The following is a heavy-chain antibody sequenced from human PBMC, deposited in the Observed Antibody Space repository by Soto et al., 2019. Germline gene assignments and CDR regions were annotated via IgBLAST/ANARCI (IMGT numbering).Heavy chain of an antibody. CDR2: IIPIFGTA. CDR1: GGTFISYA. J-gene: IGHJ3*02. D-gene: IGHD3-22*01. CDR3: ARWGRRYYYDSSGYYSGAFDI. V-gene: IGHV1-69*06. Sequence: SVKVSCKASGGTFISYAISLLRQAPGQGLEWMGGIIPIFGTANYAQKFQGRVTITADKSTSTAYMELSSLRSEDTAVYYCARWGRRYYYDSSGYYSGAFDIWGQGTMVTVSS.